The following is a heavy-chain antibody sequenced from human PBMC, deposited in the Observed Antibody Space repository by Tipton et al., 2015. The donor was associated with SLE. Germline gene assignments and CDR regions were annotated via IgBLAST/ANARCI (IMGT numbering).Heavy chain of an antibody. D-gene: IGHD1-26*01. CDR3: TRDLGLIVGATQEFDY. V-gene: IGHV3-49*03. Sequence: SLRLSCTASGFNFRNYAMSWFRQAPGKGLEWVGFIRSKAYGGTTEYAASVKGRFIISRDDSKSIAYLQMNSLKTEDTAVYYCTRDLGLIVGATQEFDYWGQGTLVTVSS. J-gene: IGHJ4*02. CDR2: IRSKAYGGTT. CDR1: GFNFRNYA.